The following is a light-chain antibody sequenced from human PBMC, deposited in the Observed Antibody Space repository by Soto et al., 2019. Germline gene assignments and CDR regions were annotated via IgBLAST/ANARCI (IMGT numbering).Light chain of an antibody. CDR1: QSVSNY. V-gene: IGKV3-11*01. Sequence: ETVLTQSPATLSLSPGENAILSCRASQSVSNYLAWYQQKPGQAPRLLIYAASSRATGVPDRFSGSASGTEFTLTISSLQSEDFGVYYCQQRSNLVSFGPGTRLEIK. CDR3: QQRSNLVS. CDR2: AAS. J-gene: IGKJ5*01.